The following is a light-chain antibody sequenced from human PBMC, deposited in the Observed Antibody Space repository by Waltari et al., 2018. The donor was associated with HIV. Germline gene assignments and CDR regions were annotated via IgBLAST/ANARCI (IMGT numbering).Light chain of an antibody. CDR1: QRVSSTD. V-gene: IGKV3-20*01. CDR2: RAA. J-gene: IGKJ2*01. Sequence: EIVLTQAPGHPSLSPGERVNPPCRASQRVSSTDIVWYQQKPGQAPRLLIYRAATRAAGIPDRFSGSGSGTDFTLTISRLEPEDFAVYYCQHYGSSPALYTFGQGAKLEI. CDR3: QHYGSSPALYT.